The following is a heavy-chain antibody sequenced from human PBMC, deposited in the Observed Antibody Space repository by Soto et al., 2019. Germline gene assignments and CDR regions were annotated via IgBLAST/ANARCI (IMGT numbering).Heavy chain of an antibody. Sequence: ASVKVSCKASGYTFTSYGISWVRQAPGQGLEWMGWISAYNGNTNYAQKLQGRVTMTTDTSTSTAYMELRSLRSDDTAVYYCARGSYDYVWGSSPYYFDYWGQGTLVTVSS. CDR1: GYTFTSYG. D-gene: IGHD3-16*01. CDR2: ISAYNGNT. V-gene: IGHV1-18*04. J-gene: IGHJ4*02. CDR3: ARGSYDYVWGSSPYYFDY.